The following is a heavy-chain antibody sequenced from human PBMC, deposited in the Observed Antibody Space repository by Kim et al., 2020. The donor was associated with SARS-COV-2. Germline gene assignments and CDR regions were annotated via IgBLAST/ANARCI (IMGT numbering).Heavy chain of an antibody. V-gene: IGHV3-43*02. J-gene: IGHJ6*03. D-gene: IGHD3-10*01. CDR1: GFTFDDYA. CDR3: AKEPKSMASYYYYYYMDV. CDR2: ISGDGGST. Sequence: GGSLRLSCAASGFTFDDYAMHWVRQAPGKGLEWVSLISGDGGSTYYADSVKGRFTISRDNSKNSLYLQMNSLRTEDTALYYCAKEPKSMASYYYYYYMDVWGKGTTVTVSS.